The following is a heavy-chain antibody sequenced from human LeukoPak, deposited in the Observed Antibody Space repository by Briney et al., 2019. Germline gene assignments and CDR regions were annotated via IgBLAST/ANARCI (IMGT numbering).Heavy chain of an antibody. V-gene: IGHV4-59*01. CDR1: GGSISSYY. CDR3: ARDIAVAGRAWGMDV. J-gene: IGHJ6*02. Sequence: SEALSLTCTVSGGSISSYYWSWIRQPPGKGLEWIGYIYYSGSTNYNPSLKSRVTISVDTSKNQFSLKLSSVTAADTAVYYCARDIAVAGRAWGMDVWGQGTTVTVSS. CDR2: IYYSGST. D-gene: IGHD6-19*01.